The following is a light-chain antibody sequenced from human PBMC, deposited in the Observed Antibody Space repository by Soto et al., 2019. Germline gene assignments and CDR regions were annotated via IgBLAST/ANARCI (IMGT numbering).Light chain of an antibody. CDR2: EVS. Sequence: QSVLTQPPSASGSPGQSVTISCTGTSSDVGGYNYVSWYQQHPGKAPKLMIYEVSERPSGVPDRVSGSKSGNTASLTVSGLQAEDEADYYCSSYAGSNSVVFGGGTKVTVL. J-gene: IGLJ2*01. CDR1: SSDVGGYNY. V-gene: IGLV2-8*01. CDR3: SSYAGSNSVV.